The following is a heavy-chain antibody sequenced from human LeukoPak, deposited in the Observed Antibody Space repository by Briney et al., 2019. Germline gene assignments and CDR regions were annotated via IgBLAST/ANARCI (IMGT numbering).Heavy chain of an antibody. Sequence: GGSLRLSCAASGFTFSSYAIHWVRQAPGKGLEWVAVISYDGSNKYYVDSVKGRFTISRDNSKNTLYLQMNSLRAEDTAVYYCARENWGAFDCWGQGTLVTVSS. J-gene: IGHJ4*02. V-gene: IGHV3-30*14. CDR1: GFTFSSYA. CDR3: ARENWGAFDC. CDR2: ISYDGSNK. D-gene: IGHD7-27*01.